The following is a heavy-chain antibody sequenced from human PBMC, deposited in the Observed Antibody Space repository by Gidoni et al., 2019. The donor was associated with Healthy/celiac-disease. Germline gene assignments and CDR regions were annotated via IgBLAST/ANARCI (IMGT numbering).Heavy chain of an antibody. CDR3: ARDPDPDWYYFDY. CDR2: IWYDGSNK. V-gene: IGHV3-33*01. D-gene: IGHD3-9*01. J-gene: IGHJ4*02. CDR1: GFTFSSYG. Sequence: QVQLVESGGGVVQPGRSLRLSCAASGFTFSSYGMHWVRQAPGKGLEWVAVIWYDGSNKYYADSVKGRFTISRDNSKNTLYLQMNSLRAEDTAVYYCARDPDPDWYYFDYWGQGTLVTVSS.